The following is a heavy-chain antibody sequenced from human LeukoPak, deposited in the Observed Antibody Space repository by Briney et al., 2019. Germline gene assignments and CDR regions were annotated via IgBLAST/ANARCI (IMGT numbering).Heavy chain of an antibody. J-gene: IGHJ3*02. CDR3: GRGGIGGAGSGGGAFDN. CDR2: IYYSGST. V-gene: IGHV4-31*03. Sequence: SETLSLTCTVSGGSISSGGYYWSWIRQHPGKGLEWIGYIYYSGSTYYNPSLKSRVTISVDTSKNQFSLKLSSVTAADTAVYYWGRGGIGGAGSGGGAFDNLGQGTMVTVSS. CDR1: GGSISSGGYY. D-gene: IGHD6-13*01.